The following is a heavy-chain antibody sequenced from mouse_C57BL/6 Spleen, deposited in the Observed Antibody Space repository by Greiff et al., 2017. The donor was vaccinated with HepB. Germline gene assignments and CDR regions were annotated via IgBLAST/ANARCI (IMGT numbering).Heavy chain of an antibody. V-gene: IGHV1-15*01. J-gene: IGHJ3*01. CDR1: GYTFTDYE. Sequence: QVQLKESGAELVRPGASVTLSCKASGYTFTDYEMHWVKQTPVHGLEWIGAIDPETGGTAYNQKFKGKAILTADKSSSTAYMELRSLTSEDSAVYYCTRAGGITTVVARGWFAYWGQGTLVTVSA. D-gene: IGHD1-1*01. CDR3: TRAGGITTVVARGWFAY. CDR2: IDPETGGT.